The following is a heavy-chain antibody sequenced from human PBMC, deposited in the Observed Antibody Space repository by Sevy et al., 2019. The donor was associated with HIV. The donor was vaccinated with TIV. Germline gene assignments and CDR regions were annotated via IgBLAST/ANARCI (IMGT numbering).Heavy chain of an antibody. Sequence: GGSLRLSCAASGFTFSSYAMNWVRQAPGKGLEWVSSGSGGNTYYADSVKGRFTISRDSSKNTVSLQMNSLRAEDSAIYYWAKGTPIGAAGLDAFDIWGQGTKVTVSS. CDR1: GFTFSSYA. D-gene: IGHD6-13*01. V-gene: IGHV3-23*01. CDR2: SGSGGNT. CDR3: AKGTPIGAAGLDAFDI. J-gene: IGHJ3*02.